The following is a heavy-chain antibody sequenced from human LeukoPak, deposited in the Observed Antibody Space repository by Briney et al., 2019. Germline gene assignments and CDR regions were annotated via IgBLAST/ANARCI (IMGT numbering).Heavy chain of an antibody. CDR1: GFTFSSYA. V-gene: IGHV3-23*01. D-gene: IGHD1-1*01. CDR2: ISGSSSST. Sequence: GGSLRLSCAASGFTFSSYAMSWVRQAPGKGLEWVSAISGSSSSTYYADSVKGRFTISRDNSKNSLFVQMNSLRAEDTAVYFCAKSRSGSANWALQIFDNWGQGTLVTVSS. CDR3: AKSRSGSANWALQIFDN. J-gene: IGHJ4*02.